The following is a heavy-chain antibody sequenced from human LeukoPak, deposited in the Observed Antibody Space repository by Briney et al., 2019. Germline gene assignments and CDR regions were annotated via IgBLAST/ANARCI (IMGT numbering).Heavy chain of an antibody. Sequence: SETLSLTCTVSGGSISSYYWSWIRQPPGKGLEWIGYINHSGRTNYNPALKSRVTISVDTSKNQFSLKLSSVTAADTAVYYCASYKWELNYYYYGMDVWGQGTTVTVSS. CDR1: GGSISSYY. J-gene: IGHJ6*02. D-gene: IGHD1-26*01. CDR2: INHSGRT. V-gene: IGHV4-59*12. CDR3: ASYKWELNYYYYGMDV.